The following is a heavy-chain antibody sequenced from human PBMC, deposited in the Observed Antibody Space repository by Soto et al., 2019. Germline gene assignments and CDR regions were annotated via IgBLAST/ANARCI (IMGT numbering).Heavy chain of an antibody. CDR2: IWYDGSNK. V-gene: IGHV3-33*01. CDR3: ARDMVATFDY. D-gene: IGHD5-12*01. CDR1: GFTFSSYG. J-gene: IGHJ4*02. Sequence: QVQLVESGGGVVQPGRSLRLSCAASGFTFSSYGMHWVRQAPGKGLEWVAVIWYDGSNKYYADSVKGRFTISRDNYKNTRYLQMNSLRAEDTAVYYCARDMVATFDYWGQGTLVTVSS.